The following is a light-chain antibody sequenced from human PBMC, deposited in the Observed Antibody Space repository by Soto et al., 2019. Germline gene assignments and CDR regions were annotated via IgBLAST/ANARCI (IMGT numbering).Light chain of an antibody. Sequence: EIVMTQSPATLSVSPGERATLSCRSSQSVTYNLAWYQQKPCQAPRLLIYGASTRATGIPARFSGSGSGTEFTLTISSLQSEDFAVYYCQQYNNWPPWTFGQGIKVDI. CDR3: QQYNNWPPWT. CDR1: QSVTYN. J-gene: IGKJ1*01. CDR2: GAS. V-gene: IGKV3-15*01.